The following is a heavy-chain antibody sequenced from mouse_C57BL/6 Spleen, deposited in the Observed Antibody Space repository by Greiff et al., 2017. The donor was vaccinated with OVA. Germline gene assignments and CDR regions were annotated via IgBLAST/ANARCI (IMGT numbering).Heavy chain of an antibody. CDR1: GYTFTSYW. D-gene: IGHD2-4*01. J-gene: IGHJ4*01. CDR3: TRYDYDSHYYAMDY. Sequence: VQLKQSGTVLARPGASVKMSCKTSGYTFTSYWMHWVKQRPGQGLEWIGAIYPGNSDTSYNQKFKGKAKLTAVTSASTAYMELSSLTNEDSAVYYCTRYDYDSHYYAMDYWGQGTSVTVSS. V-gene: IGHV1-5*01. CDR2: IYPGNSDT.